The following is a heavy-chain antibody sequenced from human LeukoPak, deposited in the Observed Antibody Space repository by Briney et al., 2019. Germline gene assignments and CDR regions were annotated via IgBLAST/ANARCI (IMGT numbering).Heavy chain of an antibody. J-gene: IGHJ6*03. Sequence: ASVKVSCKASGGTFSSYAISWVRQAPGQGLEWMGGIIPIFGTANYAQKFQGRVTITTDESTSTAYMELSSLRSEDTAVYYCARAIAAAYYYYYMDVWGQGTTVTVSS. V-gene: IGHV1-69*05. CDR1: GGTFSSYA. D-gene: IGHD6-13*01. CDR3: ARAIAAAYYYYYMDV. CDR2: IIPIFGTA.